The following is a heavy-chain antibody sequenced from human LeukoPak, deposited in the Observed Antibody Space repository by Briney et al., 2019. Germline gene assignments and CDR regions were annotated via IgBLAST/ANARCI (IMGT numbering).Heavy chain of an antibody. CDR3: ARGVGAIAYFDY. Sequence: SETLSLTCTVSGGSISGYYYNWIRQPPGKGLEWIGYIYYSGSTNYNPSLKSRVTISLDTSKNQFSLKLSSVTTADTAVYYCARGVGAIAYFDYWGQGTLVTVSS. J-gene: IGHJ4*02. CDR1: GGSISGYY. V-gene: IGHV4-59*01. D-gene: IGHD1-26*01. CDR2: IYYSGST.